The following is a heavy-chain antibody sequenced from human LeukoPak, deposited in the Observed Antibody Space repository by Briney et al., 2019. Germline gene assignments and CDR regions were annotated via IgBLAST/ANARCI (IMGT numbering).Heavy chain of an antibody. J-gene: IGHJ5*02. CDR3: ARDDYRGVTNFDP. D-gene: IGHD3-10*01. CDR1: GGSISPYF. Sequence: SETLSLTCTVSGGSISPYFWSWIRQPPGKGLEWIGYISYSGNANYNPSLKSRVTISVDTAKNQVSLQLTSVTAVDTAVYYCARDDYRGVTNFDPWGQGTLVTVSA. CDR2: ISYSGNA. V-gene: IGHV4-59*01.